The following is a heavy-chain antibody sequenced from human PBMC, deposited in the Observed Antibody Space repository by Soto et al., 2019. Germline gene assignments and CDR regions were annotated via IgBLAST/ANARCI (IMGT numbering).Heavy chain of an antibody. Sequence: EVRLLESGGGLAQPGGSRRLSCAASGFTFSSSAMNWVRQAPGKGLEWVSSIRVGGGDTFYADSVRGRFTVSRDISRNTLYLKMNSLRAEATAIYYCAKCSVGTVRTSGWCNWFDPWGQGTLVTVSS. CDR3: AKCSVGTVRTSGWCNWFDP. CDR1: GFTFSSSA. D-gene: IGHD6-19*01. CDR2: IRVGGGDT. J-gene: IGHJ5*02. V-gene: IGHV3-23*01.